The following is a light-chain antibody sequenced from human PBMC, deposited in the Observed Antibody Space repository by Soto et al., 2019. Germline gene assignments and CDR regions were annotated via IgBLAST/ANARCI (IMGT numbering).Light chain of an antibody. J-gene: IGLJ3*02. CDR2: GVS. CDR1: NSDVGAYNF. Sequence: QSVLTQPASVSGSPGQSITISCTGTNSDVGAYNFVSWYQQYPGKAPKLLIYGVSNRPSGVSNRFSGSKSGNTASLTISGLQAEDEADYYCSSFRDSNTWVFGRGTKLTVL. CDR3: SSFRDSNTWV. V-gene: IGLV2-14*01.